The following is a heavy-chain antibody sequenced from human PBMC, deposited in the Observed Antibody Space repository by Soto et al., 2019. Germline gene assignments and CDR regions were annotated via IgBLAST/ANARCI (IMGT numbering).Heavy chain of an antibody. J-gene: IGHJ4*02. CDR1: GGSFSGYS. CDR2: INHSGST. CDR3: ARDKITGLFDY. Sequence: QVQLQQWGAGLLKPSETLSLTCAVYGGSFSGYSWTWIRQPPGTGLEWIGEINHSGSTNYNPSLKSRVTLSVDTSKNPFSLKLTSVTAADTALYYCARDKITGLFDYWGQGTLVTVSS. D-gene: IGHD2-8*02. V-gene: IGHV4-34*01.